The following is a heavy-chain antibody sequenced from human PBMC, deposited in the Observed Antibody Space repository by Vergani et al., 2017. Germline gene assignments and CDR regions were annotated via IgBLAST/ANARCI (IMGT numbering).Heavy chain of an antibody. CDR3: ARGVGSVRGYYFDY. D-gene: IGHD1-26*01. Sequence: EVELVQSGPEMRKPGESLKISCKGSEYSFGNYWIGWVRQMPGKGLEWMGIIYPADSDTRYSPSFQGQVTISADKSISTAYLQWSSLKASDTAMYYCARGVGSVRGYYFDYWGQGTLVTVSS. CDR1: EYSFGNYW. J-gene: IGHJ4*02. V-gene: IGHV5-51*03. CDR2: IYPADSDT.